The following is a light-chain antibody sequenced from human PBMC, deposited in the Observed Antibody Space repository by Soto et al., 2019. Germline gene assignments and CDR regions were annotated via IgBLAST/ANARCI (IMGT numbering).Light chain of an antibody. V-gene: IGKV3-15*01. CDR3: QQYDDWPLT. Sequence: EVVPTQSPGTLSVSPGERATFTCRASQSIGSDLAWYQQRPGQAPRLLIDGASTRATGIPARFSGSGSGTEFNLTISSLQSEDFAVYYCQQYDDWPLTFGPGTKVDLK. J-gene: IGKJ3*01. CDR2: GAS. CDR1: QSIGSD.